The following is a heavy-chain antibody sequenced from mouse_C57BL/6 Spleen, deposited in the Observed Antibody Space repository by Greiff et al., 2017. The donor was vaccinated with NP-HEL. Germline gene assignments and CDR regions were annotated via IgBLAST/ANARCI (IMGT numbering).Heavy chain of an antibody. V-gene: IGHV1-82*01. D-gene: IGHD1-1*01. CDR2: IYPGDGDT. CDR3: ARSYYGSSSSWFAY. J-gene: IGHJ3*01. CDR1: GYAFSSSW. Sequence: VQLQQSGPELVKPGASVKISCKASGYAFSSSWMNWVKQRPGKGLEWIGRIYPGDGDTNYNGKFKGKATLTADKSSSTAYKQRSILTSEESAFYFCARSYYGSSSSWFAYWGQGTLVTVSA.